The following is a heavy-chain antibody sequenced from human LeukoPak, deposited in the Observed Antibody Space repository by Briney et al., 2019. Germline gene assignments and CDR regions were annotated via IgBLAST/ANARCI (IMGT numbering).Heavy chain of an antibody. CDR3: AREDASSLDY. Sequence: PGGSLRLSCAASGFTFSSYSMNWVRQAPGKGLEWVSSISSSSSFVYFADSVKGRFTISRDNAKNSLYLQMNSLRAEDTAVYYCAREDASSLDYWGQGTLVTVSS. CDR1: GFTFSSYS. J-gene: IGHJ4*02. CDR2: ISSSSSFV. V-gene: IGHV3-21*01.